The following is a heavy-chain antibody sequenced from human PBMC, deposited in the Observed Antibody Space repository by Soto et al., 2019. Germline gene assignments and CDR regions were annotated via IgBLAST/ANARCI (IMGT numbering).Heavy chain of an antibody. CDR3: ATTIAAAGGYYFDY. D-gene: IGHD6-13*01. CDR2: ISSNGGST. Sequence: GGSLRLSCAASGFTFSSYAMHWVRQAPGKGLEYVSAISSNGGSTYYANSVKGRFTISRDNSKNTLYLQMGSLRADDMAVYCYATTIAAAGGYYFDYWGQGTLVTVSS. CDR1: GFTFSSYA. J-gene: IGHJ4*02. V-gene: IGHV3-64*01.